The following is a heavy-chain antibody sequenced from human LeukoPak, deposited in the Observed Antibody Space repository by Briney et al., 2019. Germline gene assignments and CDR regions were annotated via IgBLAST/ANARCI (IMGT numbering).Heavy chain of an antibody. V-gene: IGHV3-48*03. D-gene: IGHD5-12*01. Sequence: GGSLRLSCAASGFTFSSYEMNWVRQAPGKGLEWVSYISSSGSTIYYADSVKGRFTISRDNAKNSLYLQMNSLRAEDTAVYYCARHTYSGGKFDCWGQGTLVTVS. CDR2: ISSSGSTI. CDR3: ARHTYSGGKFDC. J-gene: IGHJ4*02. CDR1: GFTFSSYE.